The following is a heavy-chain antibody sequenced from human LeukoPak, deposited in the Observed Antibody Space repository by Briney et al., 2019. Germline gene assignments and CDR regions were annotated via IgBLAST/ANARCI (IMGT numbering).Heavy chain of an antibody. V-gene: IGHV3-21*01. CDR1: GFTFRSYS. D-gene: IGHD2-2*01. CDR3: ARDEEEGYCSSTSCYPQYFQH. CDR2: ISSSSYYI. Sequence: GGSLRLSCAAFGFTFRSYSMNWVRQAPGKGLEWVSSISSSSYYIYYADSVKGRFTISRDNAKNSLYLQMNSLRAEDTAVYYCARDEEEGYCSSTSCYPQYFQHWGQGTLVTVSS. J-gene: IGHJ1*01.